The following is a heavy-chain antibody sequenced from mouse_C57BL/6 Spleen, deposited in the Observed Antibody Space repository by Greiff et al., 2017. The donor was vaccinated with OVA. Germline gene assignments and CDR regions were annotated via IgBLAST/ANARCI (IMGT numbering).Heavy chain of an antibody. CDR2: INPNNGGT. CDR3: AREGEFITSRGFAY. J-gene: IGHJ3*01. V-gene: IGHV1-26*01. CDR1: GYTFTDYY. Sequence: VQLQQSGPELVKPGASVKISCKASGYTFTDYYMNWVKQSHGKSLEWIGDINPNNGGTSYNQKFKGKATLTVDKSSSTAYMELRSLTSEDSAVYYCAREGEFITSRGFAYWGQGTLVTVSA. D-gene: IGHD1-1*01.